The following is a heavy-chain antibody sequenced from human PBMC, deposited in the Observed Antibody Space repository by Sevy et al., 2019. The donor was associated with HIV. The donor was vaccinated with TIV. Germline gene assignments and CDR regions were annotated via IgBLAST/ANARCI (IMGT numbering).Heavy chain of an antibody. J-gene: IGHJ4*02. Sequence: GGSLRLSCAASGFTFSGAWMNWVRQAPGKGLEWVSYISSSGSTIYYADSVKGRFTISRDNAKNSLYLQMNSLRAEDTAVYYCARGGYYYGSGSSHGAFDYWGQGTLVTVSS. CDR2: ISSSGSTI. D-gene: IGHD3-10*01. CDR3: ARGGYYYGSGSSHGAFDY. CDR1: GFTFSGAW. V-gene: IGHV3-48*04.